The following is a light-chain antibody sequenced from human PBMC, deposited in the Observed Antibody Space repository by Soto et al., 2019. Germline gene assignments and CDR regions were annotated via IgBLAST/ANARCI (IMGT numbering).Light chain of an antibody. V-gene: IGKV3-20*01. CDR2: GAS. CDR3: QQYGNLPET. Sequence: EIVLTQSPDTLSLSPGEKTPPSCRASQNVYGNSLAWYQRKPGQAARLLIFGASGRAAGIPDRFSGSGSGTDFTLTISRLEPEDFAVYFCQQYGNLPETFGQGTKLEIK. CDR1: QNVYGNS. J-gene: IGKJ2*01.